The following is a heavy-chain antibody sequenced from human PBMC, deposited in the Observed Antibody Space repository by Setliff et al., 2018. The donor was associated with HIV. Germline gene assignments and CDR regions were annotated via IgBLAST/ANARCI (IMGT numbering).Heavy chain of an antibody. D-gene: IGHD3-22*01. V-gene: IGHV1-69*02. CDR3: ARGMDYYDSGYYQYHFDY. Sequence: VASVKVSCKASGGAFISHTFTWVRQAPGQGLEWMGRIIPILGIPNYAQNFQGRLTISADKSTRTAYLELSSLRSDDSAVYYCARGMDYYDSGYYQYHFDYWGQGTLVTVSS. CDR2: IIPILGIP. J-gene: IGHJ4*02. CDR1: GGAFISHT.